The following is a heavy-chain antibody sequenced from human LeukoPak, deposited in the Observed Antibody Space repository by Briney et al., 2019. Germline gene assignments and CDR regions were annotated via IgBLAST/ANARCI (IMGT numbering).Heavy chain of an antibody. CDR1: GFTFSSYA. CDR3: AKDPFPGVVAVAGPFDY. D-gene: IGHD6-19*01. J-gene: IGHJ4*02. CDR2: ISGSGGST. Sequence: GGSLRLSCAASGFTFSSYAMSWARQAPGKGLEWVSAISGSGGSTYYADSVKGRFTISRDNSKNTLYLQMNSLRAEDTAVYYCAKDPFPGVVAVAGPFDYWGQGTLVTVSS. V-gene: IGHV3-23*01.